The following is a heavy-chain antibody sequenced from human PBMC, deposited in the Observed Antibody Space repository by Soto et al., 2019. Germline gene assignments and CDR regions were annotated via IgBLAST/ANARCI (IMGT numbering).Heavy chain of an antibody. V-gene: IGHV1-69*06. CDR1: GGTFSSYA. D-gene: IGHD6-13*01. CDR2: IIPIFGTA. CDR3: ARGAFSRSWLFYCYCGMDV. Sequence: ASVKVSCKASGGTFSSYAISWVRQAPGQGLEWMGGIIPIFGTANYAQKFQGRVTITADKSTSTAYMELSSLRSEDTAVYYCARGAFSRSWLFYCYCGMDVWGQGTTVTVSS. J-gene: IGHJ6*02.